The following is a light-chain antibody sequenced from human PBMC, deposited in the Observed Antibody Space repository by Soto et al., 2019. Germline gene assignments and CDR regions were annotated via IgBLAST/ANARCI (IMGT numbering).Light chain of an antibody. CDR2: DVS. Sequence: QSALTQPASVSGSPGQSITISCTGTSSDVGGYNYVSWYQQHPGKAPKLMIYDVSNRPSGVSNRFSGSKSGNTASLTISGLQADDEADYYCSSYTRRSPPGVFGGGTKLTVL. CDR3: SSYTRRSPPGV. CDR1: SSDVGGYNY. J-gene: IGLJ3*02. V-gene: IGLV2-14*01.